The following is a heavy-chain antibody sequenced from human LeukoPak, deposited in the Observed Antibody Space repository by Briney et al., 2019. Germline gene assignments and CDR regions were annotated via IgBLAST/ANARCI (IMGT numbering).Heavy chain of an antibody. V-gene: IGHV3-53*01. D-gene: IGHD3-10*01. CDR2: IYSGGST. CDR3: VRNPWFGELSWFDP. J-gene: IGHJ5*02. CDR1: GFTVSSNY. Sequence: GGSLRLSCAASGFTVSSNYMSWVRQAPGKGLEWVSVIYSGGSTYYADSVKGRFTISRDNSKNTLYLQMNSLRAEDTAVYYCVRNPWFGELSWFDPWGQGTLVTVSS.